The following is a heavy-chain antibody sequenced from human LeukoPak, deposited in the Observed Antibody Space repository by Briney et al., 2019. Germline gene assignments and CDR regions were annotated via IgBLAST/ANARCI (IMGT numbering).Heavy chain of an antibody. CDR3: ARGLLMVRGVIDWFDP. J-gene: IGHJ5*02. D-gene: IGHD3-10*01. CDR1: VGSFSGYY. Sequence: PSETLSLTCAVYVGSFSGYYWRWIRQPPGKGLEWIGEINHSGSTNYNPSLKSRVTISVDTSKNQFSLKLSSVTAADTAVYYCARGLLMVRGVIDWFDPWGQGTLVTVSS. CDR2: INHSGST. V-gene: IGHV4-34*01.